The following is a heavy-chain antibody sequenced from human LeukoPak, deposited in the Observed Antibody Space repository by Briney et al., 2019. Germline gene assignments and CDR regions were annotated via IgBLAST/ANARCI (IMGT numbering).Heavy chain of an antibody. D-gene: IGHD3-10*01. CDR1: GFTFSSYW. CDR3: ARGSLWSRGYYYGMDV. CDR2: IKQDGSEK. V-gene: IGHV3-7*03. Sequence: GGSLRLSCAASGFTFSSYWMSWVRQAPGKGLEWVANIKQDGSEKYYVDSVKGRFTISRDNAKNALYLQMNSLRAKDTAVYYCARGSLWSRGYYYGMDVWGKGTTVTVSS. J-gene: IGHJ6*04.